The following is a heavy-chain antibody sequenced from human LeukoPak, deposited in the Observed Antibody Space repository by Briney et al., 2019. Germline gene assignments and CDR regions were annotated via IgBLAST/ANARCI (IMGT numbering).Heavy chain of an antibody. V-gene: IGHV3-48*03. J-gene: IGHJ4*02. CDR1: GFTFSSYE. CDR2: ISSSGSTI. Sequence: PGGSLRLSCAASGFTFSSYEMNWVRQAPGKGLEWVSYISSSGSTIYYADSVKGRFTISRDNAKNSLYLQMNSLRAEDTAVYYCAREVAVAGTHFDYWGQGTLVTVSS. D-gene: IGHD6-19*01. CDR3: AREVAVAGTHFDY.